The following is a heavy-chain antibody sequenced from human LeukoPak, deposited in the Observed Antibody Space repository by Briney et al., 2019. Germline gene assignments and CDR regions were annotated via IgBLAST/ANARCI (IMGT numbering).Heavy chain of an antibody. D-gene: IGHD4-17*01. CDR3: ASRIGYGEPNHPFDY. CDR2: INHSGST. V-gene: IGHV4-34*01. J-gene: IGHJ4*02. CDR1: GGSFSGYY. Sequence: SETLSLTCAVYGGSFSGYYWSWIRQPPGKGLEWIGEINHSGSTNYNPSLKSRVTISVDTSKNQFSLKLSSVTAADTAVYYCASRIGYGEPNHPFDYWGQGTLVTVSS.